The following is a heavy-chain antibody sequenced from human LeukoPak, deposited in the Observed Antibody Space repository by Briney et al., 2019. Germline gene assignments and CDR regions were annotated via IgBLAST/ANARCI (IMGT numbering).Heavy chain of an antibody. Sequence: SHTLSLICDISGDSVSANAWTWIRQSPLRGLEWLGRTYYKYTWHIEYALSLRGRITIRPDTSKIQFSLHVTSVTPDDTAVYFCAREIVAVCDSWGQGTLVTVSS. CDR1: GDSVSANA. CDR2: TYYKYTWHI. D-gene: IGHD3-22*01. V-gene: IGHV6-1*01. J-gene: IGHJ4*02. CDR3: AREIVAVCDS.